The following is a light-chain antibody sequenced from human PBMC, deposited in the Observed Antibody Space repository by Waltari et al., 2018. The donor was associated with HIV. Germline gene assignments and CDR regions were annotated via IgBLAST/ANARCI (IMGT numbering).Light chain of an antibody. V-gene: IGLV1-44*01. CDR2: SDD. CDR1: RSNIGTNT. J-gene: IGLJ7*01. CDR3: AVWDDSLDGQPV. Sequence: QSVLTPPASASGNPGQRVPISCSGSRSNIGTNTVSCYQQLPATAPKLLIFSDDQRPSGVPDRFSGSKSGTSASLAISGLQFEDEAVYFCAVWDDSLDGQPVFGGGTLLTV.